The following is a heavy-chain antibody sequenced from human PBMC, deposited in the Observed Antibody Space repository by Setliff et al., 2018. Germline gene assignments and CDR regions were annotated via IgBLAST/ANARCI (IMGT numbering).Heavy chain of an antibody. CDR1: GFTFDDYA. CDR3: AKGYCSSTSCYVDY. Sequence: GGSLRLSCAASGFTFDDYAMHWVRQAPGKGLEWVSGISWSSGIVAYADSVKGRFTISRDNAKNSLYLQMNSLRAEDMALYYCAKGYCSSTSCYVDYWGQGTLVTVSS. CDR2: ISWSSGIV. D-gene: IGHD2-2*01. V-gene: IGHV3-9*03. J-gene: IGHJ4*02.